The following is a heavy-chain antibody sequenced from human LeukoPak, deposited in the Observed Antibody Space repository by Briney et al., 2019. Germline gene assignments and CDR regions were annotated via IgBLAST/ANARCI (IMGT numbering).Heavy chain of an antibody. CDR2: VFYSGST. D-gene: IGHD2-21*02. CDR1: GGSITNYY. Sequence: SETLSLTCTVSGGSITNYYWNWIRQPPGKGLEWIGYVFYSGSTNYNPSLKSRVTISVDTSKNQFSLKLSSVTAADTAVYYCARDAVTYDAFDIWDQGTMVTVSS. CDR3: ARDAVTYDAFDI. J-gene: IGHJ3*02. V-gene: IGHV4-59*01.